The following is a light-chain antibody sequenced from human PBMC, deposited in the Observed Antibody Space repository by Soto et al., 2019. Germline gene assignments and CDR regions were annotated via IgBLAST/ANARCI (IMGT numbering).Light chain of an antibody. CDR3: QQRSNWPPVT. V-gene: IGKV3-11*01. Sequence: ETVLTQSPATLSLSPGERATLSCRASQNVYNSLAWYQQKPGQAPRLLIYDASNRATGVPGRFSGSGSGTDFTLTISSREPEDFAIYYCQQRSNWPPVTCGPGTKVDI. CDR1: QNVYNS. J-gene: IGKJ3*01. CDR2: DAS.